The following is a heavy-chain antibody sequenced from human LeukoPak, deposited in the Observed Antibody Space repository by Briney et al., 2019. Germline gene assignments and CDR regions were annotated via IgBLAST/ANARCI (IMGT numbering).Heavy chain of an antibody. J-gene: IGHJ4*02. Sequence: SETLSLTCTASGGSISGYFWSWIRQPAGKGLEWIGRIYSSGSNNYNPSLKSRVTMSLDTSKNHLSLNLSSVTAADTAVYYCAREPTSGREPTSGRPLDYWGQGTLVTVSS. CDR2: IYSSGSN. CDR1: GGSISGYF. CDR3: AREPTSGREPTSGRPLDY. V-gene: IGHV4-4*07. D-gene: IGHD5-12*01.